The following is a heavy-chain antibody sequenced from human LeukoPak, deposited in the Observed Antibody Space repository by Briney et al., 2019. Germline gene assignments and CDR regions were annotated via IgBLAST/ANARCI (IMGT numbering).Heavy chain of an antibody. CDR2: ISAYNGNT. Sequence: APAKVSCKASGYTFTSYGISWVRQAPGQGLEWMGWISAYNGNTNYAQKLQGRVTMTTDTSTSTAYMELRSLRSDDTAVYYCARDFRYCSGGSCYGLYWGQGTLVTVSS. V-gene: IGHV1-18*04. CDR1: GYTFTSYG. J-gene: IGHJ4*02. CDR3: ARDFRYCSGGSCYGLY. D-gene: IGHD2-15*01.